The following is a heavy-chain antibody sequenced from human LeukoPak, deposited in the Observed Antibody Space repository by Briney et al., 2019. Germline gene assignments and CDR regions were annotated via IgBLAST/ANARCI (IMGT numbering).Heavy chain of an antibody. CDR3: ARDIPYYDREIGWFDP. CDR2: IIPIFGTA. D-gene: IGHD3-22*01. Sequence: ASVKVSCKASGGTFSSYAISWVRQAPGQGLEWMGGIIPIFGTANYAQKFQGRVTITADESTSTAYMELSSLRSEDTAVYYCARDIPYYDREIGWFDPWGQGTLVTVSS. CDR1: GGTFSSYA. V-gene: IGHV1-69*13. J-gene: IGHJ5*02.